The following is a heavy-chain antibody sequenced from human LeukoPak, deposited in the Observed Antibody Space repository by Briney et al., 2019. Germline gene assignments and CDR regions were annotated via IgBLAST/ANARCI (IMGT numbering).Heavy chain of an antibody. CDR3: HTYYYDSSGYRFDY. CDR2: ISWNSGSI. V-gene: IGHV3-9*01. J-gene: IGHJ4*02. CDR1: GFTFDDYA. D-gene: IGHD3-22*01. Sequence: GGSLRLSCAASGFTFDDYAMHWVRQAPGKGLGWVSGISWNSGSIGYADSVKGRFTISRDNAKNSLYLQMNSLRAEDTAVYYCHTYYYDSSGYRFDYWGQGTLVTVSS.